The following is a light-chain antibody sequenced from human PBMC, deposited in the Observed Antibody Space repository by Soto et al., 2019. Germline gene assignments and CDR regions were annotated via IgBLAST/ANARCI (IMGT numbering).Light chain of an antibody. V-gene: IGKV3-15*01. CDR1: QSVSSN. CDR3: QQYNNWP. CDR2: GAS. Sequence: EIVMTLSPATLSVSPGERATLSCRASQSVSSNLAWYQQKPGQAPRLLIYGASTRATGIPARFSGSGSGTEFTLTISSLQSEDFAVYYCQQYNNWPFGQGTRLEIK. J-gene: IGKJ5*01.